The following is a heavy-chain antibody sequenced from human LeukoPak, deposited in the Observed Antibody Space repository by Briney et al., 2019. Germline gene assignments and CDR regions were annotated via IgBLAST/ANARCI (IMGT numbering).Heavy chain of an antibody. CDR2: ISWNSGSI. CDR3: AKDMRVTMVRGVTMDV. CDR1: GFTFDDYA. J-gene: IGHJ6*02. Sequence: GRSLRLSCAASGFTFDDYAMHWVRQAPGKGLEWVSGISWNSGSIGYADSVKGRFTISRGNAKNSLYLQMNSLRAEDTALYYCAKDMRVTMVRGVTMDVWGQGTTVTVSS. D-gene: IGHD3-10*01. V-gene: IGHV3-9*01.